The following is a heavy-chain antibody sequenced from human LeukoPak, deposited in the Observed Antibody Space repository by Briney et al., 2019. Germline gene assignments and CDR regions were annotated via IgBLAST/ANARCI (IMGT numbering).Heavy chain of an antibody. CDR1: CYTFISYG. CDR3: ASGIAAAGTVFDY. D-gene: IGHD6-13*01. Sequence: GASVKVSCKASCYTFISYGISWVRQAPGQGREGMGWISAYNGNTNYAQKLQGRVTMTTDTSTSTAYMELRSLRSDDTAVYYCASGIAAAGTVFDYWGQGTLVTVSS. V-gene: IGHV1-18*01. J-gene: IGHJ4*02. CDR2: ISAYNGNT.